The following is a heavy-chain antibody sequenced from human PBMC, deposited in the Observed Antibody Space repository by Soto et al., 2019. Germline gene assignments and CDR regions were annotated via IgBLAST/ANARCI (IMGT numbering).Heavy chain of an antibody. D-gene: IGHD2-15*01. CDR3: ARRDKIPNWFDP. V-gene: IGHV4-34*01. CDR2: INHSGST. J-gene: IGHJ5*02. CDR1: GGSFSGYY. Sequence: PSETLSLTCAVYGGSFSGYYWSWIRQPPGKGLEWIGEINHSGSTNYNPSLKSRVTISVDTSKNQFSLKLSSVTAADTAVYYCARRDKIPNWFDPWGQGTLVTVSS.